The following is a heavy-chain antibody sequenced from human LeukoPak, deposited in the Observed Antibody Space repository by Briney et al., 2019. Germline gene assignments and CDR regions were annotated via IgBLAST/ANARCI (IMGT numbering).Heavy chain of an antibody. CDR3: ARRLLRYFDWRTLNYYYYYGMDV. J-gene: IGHJ6*02. CDR2: INPNSGGT. CDR1: GYTFTGYY. Sequence: VASVKVSCKASGYTFTGYYMHWVRQAPGQGLEWMGWINPNSGGTNYAQKFQGRVTMTRDTSISTAYMELSRLRSDDTAVYYCARRLLRYFDWRTLNYYYYYGMDVWGQGTTVTVSS. V-gene: IGHV1-2*02. D-gene: IGHD3-9*01.